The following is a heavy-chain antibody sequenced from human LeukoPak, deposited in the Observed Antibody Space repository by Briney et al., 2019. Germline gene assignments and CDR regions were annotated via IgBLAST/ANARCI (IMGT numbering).Heavy chain of an antibody. D-gene: IGHD3-22*01. CDR2: INPNSGGT. CDR3: ARAETGTYYYDSSGSFDY. V-gene: IGHV1-2*06. Sequence: ASVKVSCKASGYTFTGYYMHWVRQAPGQGLEWMERINPNSGGTNYAQKFQGRVTMTRDTSISTAYMELSRLRSDDTAVYYCARAETGTYYYDSSGSFDYWGQGTLVTVSS. J-gene: IGHJ4*02. CDR1: GYTFTGYY.